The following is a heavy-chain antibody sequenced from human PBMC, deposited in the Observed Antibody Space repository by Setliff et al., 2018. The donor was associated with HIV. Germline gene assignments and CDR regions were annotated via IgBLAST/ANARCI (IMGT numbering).Heavy chain of an antibody. CDR2: IYHSGST. D-gene: IGHD3-22*01. CDR3: ARLPSGYHYDSSDYYGYFFDY. V-gene: IGHV4-39*07. J-gene: IGHJ4*02. Sequence: SETLSLTCTVSGGSVTSSNYYWGWIRQPPGKGLEWIGTIYHSGSTYYNPSLKSRVTISVDTSKNQFSLKLTSVTAADTAVYYRARLPSGYHYDSSDYYGYFFDYWGQGTLVTVSS. CDR1: GGSVTSSNYY.